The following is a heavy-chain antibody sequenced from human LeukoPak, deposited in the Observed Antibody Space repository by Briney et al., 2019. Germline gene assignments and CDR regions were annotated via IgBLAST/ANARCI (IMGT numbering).Heavy chain of an antibody. CDR3: AKSGGVGTVTPFDY. J-gene: IGHJ4*02. V-gene: IGHV3-53*01. Sequence: PGGSLRLSCAASGFTVSSNYMSWVRQAPGKGLEWVSVIYSGGSTYYADSVKGRFTISRDNSKNTLYLQMNSLRAEDTAVYYCAKSGGVGTVTPFDYWGQGTLVTVSS. CDR1: GFTVSSNY. D-gene: IGHD4-17*01. CDR2: IYSGGST.